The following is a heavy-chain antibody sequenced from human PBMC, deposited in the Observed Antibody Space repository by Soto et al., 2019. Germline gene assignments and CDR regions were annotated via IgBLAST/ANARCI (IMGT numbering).Heavy chain of an antibody. CDR3: ARDTVGIGIDY. CDR2: INTDGTAT. CDR1: GFTFNTYW. Sequence: EVQLVESGGGLVQPGGSLRLSCEASGFTFNTYWMHWVRQVPGKAPGLVWVSHINTDGTATSYADSVRGRFSISRDNAKKILYLQMNSLRVEDSAVYFCARDTVGIGIDYWGQGTLVTVSS. V-gene: IGHV3-74*01. D-gene: IGHD1-26*01. J-gene: IGHJ4*02.